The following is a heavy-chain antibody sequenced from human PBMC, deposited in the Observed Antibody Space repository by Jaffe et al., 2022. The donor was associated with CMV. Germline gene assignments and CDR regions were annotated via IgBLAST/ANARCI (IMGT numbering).Heavy chain of an antibody. CDR3: TRLNARGDCSGGYCYFDY. D-gene: IGHD2-15*01. V-gene: IGHV3-73*01. Sequence: EEHLVESGGGLVQPGGSLKLSCAASGFIFSGSAVHWVRQASGKGLEWVGRIRSKARNYATAYAASVKGRFTISRDDSKNTAYLQMNSLKTEDTAVYYCTRLNARGDCSGGYCYFDYWGQGALVTVSS. CDR1: GFIFSGSA. J-gene: IGHJ4*02. CDR2: IRSKARNYAT.